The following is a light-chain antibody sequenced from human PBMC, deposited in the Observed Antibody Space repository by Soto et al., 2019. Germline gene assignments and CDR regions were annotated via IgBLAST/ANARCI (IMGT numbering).Light chain of an antibody. Sequence: DIQMTQSPSSLSASVGDRVTITCRASQSISSYLNWYQQKPGKAPKLLIYAASSLQSGVPSRFSGSGSAKDFTLTISSLQPEDFATYYCQQSYSTPPYTFGQGTKLEIK. J-gene: IGKJ2*01. V-gene: IGKV1-39*01. CDR1: QSISSY. CDR3: QQSYSTPPYT. CDR2: AAS.